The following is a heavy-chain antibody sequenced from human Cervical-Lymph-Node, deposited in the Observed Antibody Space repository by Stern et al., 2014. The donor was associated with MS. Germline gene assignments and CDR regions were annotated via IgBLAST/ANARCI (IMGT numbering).Heavy chain of an antibody. CDR1: GFSLSNSG. J-gene: IGHJ6*02. CDR3: MGVRDAMHV. CDR2: MSFVGGNK. Sequence: VQLVESGGGVVQPGRSLTLSCAASGFSLSNSGMHWVRQAPGKGLEWVAVMSFVGGNKKYGDSVKGRFSISRDMANNTLFLQMNSLRPEDTAVYYCMGVRDAMHVWGQGTTVIVSS. V-gene: IGHV3-30*03.